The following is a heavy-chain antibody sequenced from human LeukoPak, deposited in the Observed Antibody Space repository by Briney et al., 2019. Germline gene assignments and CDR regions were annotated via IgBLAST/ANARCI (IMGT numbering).Heavy chain of an antibody. CDR1: GGSISSSSYF. Sequence: SETLSLTCIVSGGSISSSSYFWGWIRQPPGKGLEWIGSFYYSGGTYYNPSLKSRVTISVDTSKNQFSLELSSVTAADTAVYYCVTCSWEKVIFDCWGRGTLVPVSS. V-gene: IGHV4-39*01. J-gene: IGHJ4*02. CDR2: FYYSGGT. CDR3: VTCSWEKVIFDC. D-gene: IGHD6-13*01.